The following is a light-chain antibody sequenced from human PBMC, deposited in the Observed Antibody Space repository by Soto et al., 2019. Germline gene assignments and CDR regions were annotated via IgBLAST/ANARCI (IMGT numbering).Light chain of an antibody. CDR3: VLYMGSGIWV. Sequence: QTVVTQEPSFSVSPGGTITLTCGLTSGSVSTAYYPTWYPQTPGQAPRTLIYSTDIRSSGVPDRFSGSILGNKAALTITGAQADDESDYYCVLYMGSGIWVFGGGTKLTVL. J-gene: IGLJ3*02. CDR1: SGSVSTAYY. CDR2: STD. V-gene: IGLV8-61*01.